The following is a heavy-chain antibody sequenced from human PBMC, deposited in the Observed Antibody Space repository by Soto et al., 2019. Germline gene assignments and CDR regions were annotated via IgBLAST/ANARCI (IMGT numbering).Heavy chain of an antibody. CDR1: GYTFTSYG. D-gene: IGHD1-26*01. CDR2: INAYNGNT. CDR3: ARGGHSAWERPRYIWFDP. Sequence: QVQLVQSGAEVKKPGASVKVSCKASGYTFTSYGISWVRQAPGQGLEWMGWINAYNGNTNYAQKLQGRVTMTTDTSTSTVYIELRSLRSDDTAVDYCARGGHSAWERPRYIWFDPWGQGNLVTVFS. J-gene: IGHJ5*02. V-gene: IGHV1-18*04.